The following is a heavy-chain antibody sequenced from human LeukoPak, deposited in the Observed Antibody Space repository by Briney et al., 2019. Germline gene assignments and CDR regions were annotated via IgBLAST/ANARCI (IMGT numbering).Heavy chain of an antibody. CDR1: GYTFTTYG. J-gene: IGHJ6*02. CDR3: ARDQDPAGYYYYGTDV. CDR2: INAYTGNT. Sequence: ASVKVSCKASGYTFTTYGISWVRQAPGQGLEWMGWINAYTGNTNYVQNLQGRVTMTTDTATSTAYMELSRLRSDDTAVYYCARDQDPAGYYYYGTDVWGQGTTVTVSS. V-gene: IGHV1-18*01. D-gene: IGHD6-25*01.